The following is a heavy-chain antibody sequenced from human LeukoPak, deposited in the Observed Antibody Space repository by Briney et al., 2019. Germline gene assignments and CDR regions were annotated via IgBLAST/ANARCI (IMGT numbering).Heavy chain of an antibody. D-gene: IGHD3-22*01. CDR2: ITWNTGNI. J-gene: IGHJ6*03. Sequence: PGGSLRLSCAASGFTFGEFGMHWVRQVPGRGLEWVSSITWNTGNIFYADSVKGRFTISRDNAKNSLYLQMNSLRAEDTAVYYCARDSKTGLYYRRYHYMDVWGKGTTVTVSS. V-gene: IGHV3-9*01. CDR3: ARDSKTGLYYRRYHYMDV. CDR1: GFTFGEFG.